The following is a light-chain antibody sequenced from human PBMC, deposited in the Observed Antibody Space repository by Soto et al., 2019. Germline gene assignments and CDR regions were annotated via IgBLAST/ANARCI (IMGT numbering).Light chain of an antibody. J-gene: IGKJ1*01. V-gene: IGKV3-15*01. CDR3: LHYYEWPRWT. Sequence: EIVITQSPATLSVSPGERATLCCRASQSISNNLAWYQQQPGQTPRLLIYGASTTATGIPARFSGSGTGTEFTLTISSLQSEDFAVYYCLHYYEWPRWTFGQGTKVDIK. CDR1: QSISNN. CDR2: GAS.